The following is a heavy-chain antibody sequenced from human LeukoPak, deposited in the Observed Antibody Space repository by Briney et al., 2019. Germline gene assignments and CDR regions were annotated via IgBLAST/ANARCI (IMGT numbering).Heavy chain of an antibody. J-gene: IGHJ5*02. CDR3: ARYTSSWYSHWFDP. CDR1: GGSISSHY. Sequence: SETLSLTCTVSGGSISSHYWSWIRQPPGKGLEWIGHIYYSGSTNDNPSLKSRVIISIDMSKNQFALKLSSVTAADTAIYYCARYTSSWYSHWFDPWGQGTLVTVSS. V-gene: IGHV4-59*08. CDR2: IYYSGST. D-gene: IGHD6-13*01.